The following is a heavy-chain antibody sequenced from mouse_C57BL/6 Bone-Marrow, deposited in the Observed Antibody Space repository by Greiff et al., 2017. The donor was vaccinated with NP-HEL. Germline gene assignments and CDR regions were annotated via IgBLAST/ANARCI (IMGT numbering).Heavy chain of an antibody. J-gene: IGHJ1*03. CDR1: GYAFSSSW. Sequence: VKLMESGPELVKPGASVKISCKASGYAFSSSWMNWVKQRPGKGLEWIGRIYPGDGDTNYNGKFKGKATLTADKSSSTAYMQLSSLTSEDSAVYFCARAGSSYWYFDVWGTGTTVTVSS. D-gene: IGHD1-1*01. CDR3: ARAGSSYWYFDV. CDR2: IYPGDGDT. V-gene: IGHV1-82*01.